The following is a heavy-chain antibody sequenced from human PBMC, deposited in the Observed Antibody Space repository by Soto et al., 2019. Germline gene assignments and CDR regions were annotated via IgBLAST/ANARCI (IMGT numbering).Heavy chain of an antibody. D-gene: IGHD4-17*01. CDR1: GGSISSGDYY. CDR3: ARDRLDYGDYFDY. J-gene: IGHJ4*02. V-gene: IGHV4-30-4*01. Sequence: SETLSLTCTVSGGSISSGDYYWSWIRQPPGKGLEWIGYIYYSGSTYYNPSLKSRVTISVDTSKNQFSLKLSSVTAADTAVYYCARDRLDYGDYFDYWGQGTLVTVSS. CDR2: IYYSGST.